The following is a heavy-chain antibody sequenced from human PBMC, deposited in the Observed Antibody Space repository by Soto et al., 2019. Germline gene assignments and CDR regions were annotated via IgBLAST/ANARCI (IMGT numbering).Heavy chain of an antibody. CDR3: ATTSRGYTAFFEF. V-gene: IGHV1-69*12. J-gene: IGHJ4*02. Sequence: VQLVQSGAEVKKPGSSVKVSCKTSGDSFGTFAINWIRQAPGRGLEWLGGGVPVFGTPNYAPDFQGRVTITADESANTAFMEVISLRSDDAAIYYCATTSRGYTAFFEFWGLGTLVIVSS. D-gene: IGHD5-12*01. CDR1: GDSFGTFA. CDR2: GVPVFGTP.